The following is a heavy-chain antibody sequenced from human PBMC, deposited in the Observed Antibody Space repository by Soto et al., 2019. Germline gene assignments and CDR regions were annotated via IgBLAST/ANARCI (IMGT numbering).Heavy chain of an antibody. Sequence: QVQLQESGPGLVKPSQTLSLTCSVSGASTVSHYHWTWIRQPPGKGLEWMGYIFNSGTTFYNPSLTSRLSISMDTSGNNFSLELRSVTAADTAVYYCALALGPTTGLDYWAREPWSPSP. CDR2: IFNSGTT. J-gene: IGHJ4*02. CDR1: GASTVSHYH. V-gene: IGHV4-31*02. D-gene: IGHD1-26*01. CDR3: ALALGPTTGLDY.